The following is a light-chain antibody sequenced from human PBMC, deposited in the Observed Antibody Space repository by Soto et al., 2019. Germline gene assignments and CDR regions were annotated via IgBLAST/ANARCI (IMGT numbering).Light chain of an antibody. CDR3: QNYNSVPYT. Sequence: EIRLTQSPSSLSASVGDRVTIACRASHDINNFLAWFQQRPGKVPELLMYAASTLKSGVPSRFSGSGSGTEFTLTIDGLQPEDFATYFCQNYNSVPYTFGQGTKLEIK. CDR1: HDINNF. V-gene: IGKV1-27*01. CDR2: AAS. J-gene: IGKJ2*01.